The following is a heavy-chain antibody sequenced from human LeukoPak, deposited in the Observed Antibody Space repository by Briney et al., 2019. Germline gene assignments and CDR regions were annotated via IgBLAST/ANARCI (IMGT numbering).Heavy chain of an antibody. Sequence: SETLSLTCTGSVDSINSSNYYWGWTRQPPGKGLEWISTIYYKGRTNYNPSLKRRVAITLDTAKNQFSLKLTPVTPADTAMYYCVYMRVGGSIDYWGQGTLVTVSP. CDR2: IYYKGRT. CDR1: VDSINSSNYY. V-gene: IGHV4-39*01. J-gene: IGHJ4*02. D-gene: IGHD3-16*01. CDR3: VYMRVGGSIDY.